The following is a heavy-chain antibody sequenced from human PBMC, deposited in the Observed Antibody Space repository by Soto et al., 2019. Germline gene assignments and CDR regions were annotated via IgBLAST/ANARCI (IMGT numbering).Heavy chain of an antibody. CDR3: ARRTYCDSSGYYYGMDV. CDR1: GYSFTSYW. J-gene: IGHJ6*02. V-gene: IGHV5-10-1*01. D-gene: IGHD3-22*01. CDR2: IDPSDSYT. Sequence: GESLKISCKGSGYSFTSYWISWVRQMPGKGLEWMGRIDPSDSYTNYSPSFQGHVTISADKSISTAYLQWSSLKASDTAMYYCARRTYCDSSGYYYGMDVWGQGTTVTVSS.